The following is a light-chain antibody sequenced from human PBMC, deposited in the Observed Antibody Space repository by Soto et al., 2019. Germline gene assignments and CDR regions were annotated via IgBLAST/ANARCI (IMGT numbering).Light chain of an antibody. CDR3: QQYYSTPRT. Sequence: IVMTQSPDSLAVSLGERDTINCKSSQSVLYSSNNKNYLAWYQQKPGQPPKLLIYWASTRDSGVPDRFSGGGSGTDFTLTISSLQAADVAVYYCQQYYSTPRTFGQGTRLEI. CDR2: WAS. CDR1: QSVLYSSNNKNY. J-gene: IGKJ5*01. V-gene: IGKV4-1*01.